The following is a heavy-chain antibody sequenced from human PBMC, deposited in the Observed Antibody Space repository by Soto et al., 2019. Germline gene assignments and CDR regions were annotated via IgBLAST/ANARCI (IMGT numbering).Heavy chain of an antibody. CDR2: INYNSDAM. J-gene: IGHJ3*02. CDR1: GFSFDDYA. D-gene: IGHD1-20*01. Sequence: GGSLRLSCTGYGFSFDDYAMHWVHQVPGKGLAWVSGINYNSDAMGYADSLKGRFTISRDNAKNSLYLQMNSLKHEDTALYYCAKTLYKLLGDDVFDMWGRGTMVT. V-gene: IGHV3-9*01. CDR3: AKTLYKLLGDDVFDM.